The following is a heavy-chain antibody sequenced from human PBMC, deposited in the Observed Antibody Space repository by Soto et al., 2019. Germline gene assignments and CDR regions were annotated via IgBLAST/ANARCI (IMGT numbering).Heavy chain of an antibody. D-gene: IGHD5-12*01. V-gene: IGHV1-2*04. Sequence: QVQLVQSGAEVKKPGASVTVSCRSSGDTFNDYYIHWVRQAPGQGLEWMGWINPNGGVTKYAQKFQGWVTMTRDTSIRTVYMQLSRLRSDETAVYYCARESGGATATVDYYYFYMDVWGTGTTVTVSS. CDR2: INPNGGVT. CDR3: ARESGGATATVDYYYFYMDV. CDR1: GDTFNDYY. J-gene: IGHJ6*03.